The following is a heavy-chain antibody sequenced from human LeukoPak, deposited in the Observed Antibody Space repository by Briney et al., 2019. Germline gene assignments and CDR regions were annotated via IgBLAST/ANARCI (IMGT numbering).Heavy chain of an antibody. CDR2: IYYSGST. CDR3: ARGRVAAAGTNWFDP. J-gene: IGHJ5*02. V-gene: IGHV4-59*08. CDR1: AGSISSYY. Sequence: PSETLSLTCTASAGSISSYYWTWIRHPPGKGLEWIGSIYYSGSTNQNPSLNSRVTISVDTSKNQFSLKLRSVTAADTAVYYCARGRVAAAGTNWFDPWGQGTLVTVSS. D-gene: IGHD6-13*01.